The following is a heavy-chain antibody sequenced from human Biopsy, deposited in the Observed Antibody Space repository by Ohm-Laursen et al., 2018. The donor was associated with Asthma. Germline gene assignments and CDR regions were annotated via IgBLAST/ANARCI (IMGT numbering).Heavy chain of an antibody. CDR3: ARDFYDSSGYLHFDY. D-gene: IGHD3-22*01. Sequence: GSLRLSCAASGFTFSSYAMSWVRQPPGKGLEWVSTISGSGGSTYYADSVKGRFTISRDNSKNTLYLQMNSLRAEDTAVYYCARDFYDSSGYLHFDYWGQGTLVTVSS. CDR2: ISGSGGST. CDR1: GFTFSSYA. V-gene: IGHV3-23*01. J-gene: IGHJ4*02.